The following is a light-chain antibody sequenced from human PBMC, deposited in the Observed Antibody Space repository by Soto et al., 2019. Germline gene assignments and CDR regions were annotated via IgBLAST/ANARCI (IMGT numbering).Light chain of an antibody. J-gene: IGKJ1*01. Sequence: EIVLTQSPGTLSLSPGERATLSCSASQSVISSSLAWYQQKPGQAPRLLIYGASSRATGIPDRFSGSGSGTDFTLTISRLEPEDFAVYYCNYYGNSHQTFGQGTRVEI. CDR2: GAS. CDR1: QSVISSS. V-gene: IGKV3-20*01. CDR3: NYYGNSHQT.